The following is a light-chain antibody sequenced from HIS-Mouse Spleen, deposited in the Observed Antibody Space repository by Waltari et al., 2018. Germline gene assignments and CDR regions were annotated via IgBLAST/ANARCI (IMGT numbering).Light chain of an antibody. CDR1: SGSIASND. CDR3: QSYDSSNLV. V-gene: IGLV6-57*04. CDR2: EDN. Sequence: NFMLTQPHSVSESPGKTVTISCTRSSGSIASNDVQWYQQRPGSAPPTVIYEDNQSPSGVPDRFSGSIDSSSNSASLTISGLKTEDEADYYCQSYDSSNLVFGGGTKLTVL. J-gene: IGLJ3*02.